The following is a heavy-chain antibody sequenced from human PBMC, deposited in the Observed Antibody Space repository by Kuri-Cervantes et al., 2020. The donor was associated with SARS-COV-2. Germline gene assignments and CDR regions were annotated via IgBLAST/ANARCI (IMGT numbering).Heavy chain of an antibody. V-gene: IGHV3-23*01. CDR2: ISGSGGNT. CDR3: ASYCTNGVCYDSSGVENAFDI. J-gene: IGHJ3*02. D-gene: IGHD2-8*01. Sequence: GESLKISCAASGFTFSSYAMIWVRQAPGKGLEWVSAISGSGGNTYYADSVKGRFTISRDNSKNTLYLQMNSLRAEDTAVYYCASYCTNGVCYDSSGVENAFDIWGQGTMVTVSS. CDR1: GFTFSSYA.